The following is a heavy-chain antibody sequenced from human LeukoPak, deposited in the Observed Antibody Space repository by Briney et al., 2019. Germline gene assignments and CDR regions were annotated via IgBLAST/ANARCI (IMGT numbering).Heavy chain of an antibody. Sequence: ASVKVSCKASGYTFTGYYMHWVRQAPGQGLEWMGWINPNSGGTNYAQKFQGRVTMTRDTSISTACMELSGLRSDDTAVYYCARWITFGGVIVNGFDYWGQGTLVTVSS. CDR2: INPNSGGT. V-gene: IGHV1-2*02. J-gene: IGHJ4*02. CDR3: ARWITFGGVIVNGFDY. CDR1: GYTFTGYY. D-gene: IGHD3-16*02.